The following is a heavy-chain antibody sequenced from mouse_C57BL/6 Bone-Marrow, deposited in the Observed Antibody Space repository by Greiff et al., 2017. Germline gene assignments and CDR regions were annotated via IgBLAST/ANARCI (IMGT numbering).Heavy chain of an antibody. CDR1: GYTFTSYD. V-gene: IGHV1-85*01. CDR3: ARLEGEGGSGDWYFDV. Sequence: QVQLQQSGPELVKPGASVKLSCKASGYTFTSYDMNWVKQRPGQGLEWIGWIYPRDGSTKYNEKFKGKATLTVDTSASTAYMELHSLTSEDSAVDCWARLEGEGGSGDWYFDVGGRGTTVTVSS. D-gene: IGHD1-1*02. J-gene: IGHJ1*03. CDR2: IYPRDGST.